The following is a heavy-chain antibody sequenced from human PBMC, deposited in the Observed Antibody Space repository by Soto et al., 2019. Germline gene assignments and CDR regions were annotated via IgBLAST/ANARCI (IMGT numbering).Heavy chain of an antibody. J-gene: IGHJ6*02. D-gene: IGHD3-10*01. V-gene: IGHV3-74*01. Sequence: PGGSLRLSCAASGFTFRDYWMHWVRQASGKGLVWVSRINSDGSSTSYADSVKGRFTISRDNAKNTLYLQMNSLRAEDTAVYYCGMVRGSWFGYYYYGMDVWGQGTTVTVSS. CDR1: GFTFRDYW. CDR3: GMVRGSWFGYYYYGMDV. CDR2: INSDGSST.